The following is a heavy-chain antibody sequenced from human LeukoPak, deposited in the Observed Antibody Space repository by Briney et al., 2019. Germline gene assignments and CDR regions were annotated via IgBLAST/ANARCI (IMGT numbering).Heavy chain of an antibody. Sequence: GGSLRLSCAACGFTFSRYSMSWVRQAPGKGLEWVSPISSSSSYIYYADSVKGRFTISRDNAKNSLYLQMNSLRAEDTAVYYCARGDLYGMDVWGKGTTVAVSS. CDR3: ARGDLYGMDV. J-gene: IGHJ6*04. CDR2: ISSSSSYI. CDR1: GFTFSRYS. V-gene: IGHV3-21*01.